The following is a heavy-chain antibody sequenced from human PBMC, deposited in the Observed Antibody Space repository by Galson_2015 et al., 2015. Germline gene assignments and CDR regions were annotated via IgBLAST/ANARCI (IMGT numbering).Heavy chain of an antibody. CDR3: ARGRGDFVGVYSYYYMDV. Sequence: SLRLSCAASGFTFSSYWMHWVRQAPGKGLVWVSRIISDASSTTYADSVKGRFTISRDNAKNTLYLQMNGLRAEDTAVYYCARGRGDFVGVYSYYYMDVWGKGATVTVSS. V-gene: IGHV3-74*03. D-gene: IGHD3-10*01. J-gene: IGHJ6*03. CDR2: IISDASST. CDR1: GFTFSSYW.